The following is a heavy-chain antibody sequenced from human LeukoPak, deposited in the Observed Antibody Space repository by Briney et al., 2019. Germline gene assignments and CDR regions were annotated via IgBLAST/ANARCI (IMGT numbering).Heavy chain of an antibody. V-gene: IGHV4-39*02. Sequence: SETLSLTCTVSGDFISSSSYSWGWSRQPPGKGLEWSGDVYYTGRTYYNPSLKTRVFISIDTSNNYSSLNLNFVTAADSAVYYCARRRYYDSTGYFEWGRGSLVTVSS. CDR3: ARRRYYDSTGYFE. D-gene: IGHD3-22*01. J-gene: IGHJ1*01. CDR1: GDFISSSSYS. CDR2: VYYTGRT.